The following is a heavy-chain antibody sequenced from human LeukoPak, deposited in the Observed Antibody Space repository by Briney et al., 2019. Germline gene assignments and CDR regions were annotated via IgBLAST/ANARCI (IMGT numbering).Heavy chain of an antibody. CDR1: GYTFTGYY. CDR2: ISAYNGNT. V-gene: IGHV1-18*04. J-gene: IGHJ4*02. D-gene: IGHD4-17*01. Sequence: GASVKVSCKASGYTFTGYYMHWVRQAPGQGLEWMGWISAYNGNTNYAQKLQGRVTMTTDTPTSTAYMELRSLRSDDTAVYYCARATVTTGKLYDYWGQGTLVTVSS. CDR3: ARATVTTGKLYDY.